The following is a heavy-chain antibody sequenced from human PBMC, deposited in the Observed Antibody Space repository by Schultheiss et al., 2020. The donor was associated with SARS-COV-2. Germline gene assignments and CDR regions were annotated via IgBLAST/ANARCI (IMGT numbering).Heavy chain of an antibody. V-gene: IGHV3-53*01. CDR1: GFTFSSYA. CDR2: IYSGGST. J-gene: IGHJ4*02. D-gene: IGHD5-18*01. Sequence: GESLKISCAASGFTFSSYAMSWVRQAPGKGLEWVSVIYSGGSTYYADSVKGRFTISRDNSKNTLYLQMNSLRAEDTAVYYCARTPRYMNFDYWGQGTLVTVSS. CDR3: ARTPRYMNFDY.